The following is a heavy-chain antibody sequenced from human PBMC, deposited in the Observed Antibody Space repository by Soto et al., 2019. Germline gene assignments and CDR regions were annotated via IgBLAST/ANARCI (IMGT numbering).Heavy chain of an antibody. V-gene: IGHV3-48*02. D-gene: IGHD3-22*01. J-gene: IGHJ1*01. CDR1: GFTFSSYS. Sequence: GGSLRLSCAASGFTFSSYSMNWVRQAPGKGLEWVSYISSSSSTIYYADSVKGRFTISRDNAKNSLYLQMNSLRDEDTAVYYSARDPDYYDSSGYYPEYFQHWGQGTLVTVSS. CDR3: ARDPDYYDSSGYYPEYFQH. CDR2: ISSSSSTI.